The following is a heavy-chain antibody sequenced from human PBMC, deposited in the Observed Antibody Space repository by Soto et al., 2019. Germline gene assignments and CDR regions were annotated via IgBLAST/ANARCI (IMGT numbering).Heavy chain of an antibody. D-gene: IGHD2-2*01. V-gene: IGHV3-23*01. J-gene: IGHJ6*02. CDR3: AKIAGYCSSTSCYADYYYGMDV. Sequence: GGSLRLSCAASGFTFSSYAMSWVRQAPGKGLEWVSAISGSGGSTYYADSVKGRFTISRDNSKNTLYLQMNSLRAEDTAVYYCAKIAGYCSSTSCYADYYYGMDVWGQGTTVTVSS. CDR1: GFTFSSYA. CDR2: ISGSGGST.